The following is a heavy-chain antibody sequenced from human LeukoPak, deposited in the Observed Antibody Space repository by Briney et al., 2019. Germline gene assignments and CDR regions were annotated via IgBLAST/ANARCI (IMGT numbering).Heavy chain of an antibody. CDR2: IIPIFGTA. CDR1: GGTFSSYA. Sequence: GASVKVSCKASGGTFSSYAISWVRQAPGQGLEWMGGIIPIFGTANYAQKFQGRVTITADESTSTAYMELSSLRSEDTAVYYCARARSSVTATDYWGQGTLVTVSS. J-gene: IGHJ4*02. D-gene: IGHD2-21*02. CDR3: ARARSSVTATDY. V-gene: IGHV1-69*01.